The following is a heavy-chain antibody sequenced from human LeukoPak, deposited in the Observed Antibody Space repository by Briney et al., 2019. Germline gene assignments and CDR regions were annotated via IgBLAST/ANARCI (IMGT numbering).Heavy chain of an antibody. CDR3: ARQGICSSTSCYYYYGMDV. J-gene: IGHJ6*02. D-gene: IGHD2-2*01. Sequence: GESLRISCKGSGYSFTSFWVTWVRQMPGKGLEWMGIIYPGDSDTRYSPSFQGQVTISADKSISTAYLQWSSLKASDTAMYYCARQGICSSTSCYYYYGMDVWGQGTTVTVSS. CDR1: GYSFTSFW. CDR2: IYPGDSDT. V-gene: IGHV5-51*01.